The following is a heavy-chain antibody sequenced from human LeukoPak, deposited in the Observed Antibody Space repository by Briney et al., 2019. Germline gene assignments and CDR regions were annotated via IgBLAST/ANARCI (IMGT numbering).Heavy chain of an antibody. Sequence: GGSLRLSCAASGFTFSSYAMSWVRQAPGKGLEWVSAISGSGGSTYYADSVKGRFTISRDNSKNTLYLQMNSLRAEDTAVYYCAKNLYYDSSGYYRTLGYFDYWGQGTLVTVSS. V-gene: IGHV3-23*01. CDR1: GFTFSSYA. D-gene: IGHD3-22*01. CDR2: ISGSGGST. CDR3: AKNLYYDSSGYYRTLGYFDY. J-gene: IGHJ4*02.